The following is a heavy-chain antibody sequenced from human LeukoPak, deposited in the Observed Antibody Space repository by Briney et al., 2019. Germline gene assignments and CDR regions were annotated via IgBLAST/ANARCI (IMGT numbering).Heavy chain of an antibody. D-gene: IGHD3-3*01. V-gene: IGHV3-30*03. J-gene: IGHJ6*02. CDR3: ARAPGVRFLEWFRRPYYYYGMDV. Sequence: GRSLRLSCAASGFTISSYGMHWVRQAPGKGLEWVAVISYDGSNKYYADSVKGRFTISRDNSKNTLYLQMNSLRAEDTAVYYCARAPGVRFLEWFRRPYYYYGMDVWGQGTTVTVSS. CDR1: GFTISSYG. CDR2: ISYDGSNK.